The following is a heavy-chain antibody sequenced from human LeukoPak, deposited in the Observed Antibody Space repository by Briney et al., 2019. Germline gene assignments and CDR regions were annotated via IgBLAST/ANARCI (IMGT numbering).Heavy chain of an antibody. D-gene: IGHD3-3*01. CDR2: ISYDGSNK. J-gene: IGHJ4*02. CDR1: GFTFSSYA. V-gene: IGHV3-30-3*01. Sequence: GRSLRLSCAASGFTFSSYAMHWVRQAPGKGLEWVAVISYDGSNKYYADSVKGRFTISRDNSKNTLYLQMNSLRAEDTAVYYCAKSYDFWSNFDYWGQGTLVTVSS. CDR3: AKSYDFWSNFDY.